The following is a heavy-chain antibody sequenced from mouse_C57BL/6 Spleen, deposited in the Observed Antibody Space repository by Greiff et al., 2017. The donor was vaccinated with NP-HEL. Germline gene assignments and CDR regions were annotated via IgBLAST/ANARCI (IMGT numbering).Heavy chain of an antibody. CDR2: IDPSDSYT. Sequence: QVQLQQPGAELVKPGASVKLSCKASGYTFTSYWMQWVKQRPGQGLEWIGEIDPSDSYTNYNQKFKGKATLTVDTSSSTAYMQLSSQTSEDSAVYYCARIQVWYFDVWGTGTTVTVSS. D-gene: IGHD3-2*02. CDR3: ARIQVWYFDV. V-gene: IGHV1-50*01. CDR1: GYTFTSYW. J-gene: IGHJ1*03.